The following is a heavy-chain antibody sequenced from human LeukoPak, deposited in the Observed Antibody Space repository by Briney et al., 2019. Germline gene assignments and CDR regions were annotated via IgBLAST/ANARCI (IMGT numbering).Heavy chain of an antibody. Sequence: GGSLRLSCVASGFTFSSYAMSWVRQAPGKGLEWVSVVSGGGHNTYYADSVKGRFTMSRDNSKRTVYLQMNSLRAEDTAVFYCAKDRSSWYYPFDSWGQGTLVTVSS. D-gene: IGHD3-3*01. CDR3: AKDRSSWYYPFDS. CDR1: GFTFSSYA. CDR2: VSGGGHNT. V-gene: IGHV3-23*01. J-gene: IGHJ4*02.